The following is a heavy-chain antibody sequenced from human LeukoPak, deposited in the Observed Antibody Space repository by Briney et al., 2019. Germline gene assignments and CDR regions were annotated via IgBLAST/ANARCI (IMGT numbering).Heavy chain of an antibody. Sequence: PGGSLRLSCVASGFTFSSDWMHWVRQAPGKGPVWVSRISSDGTNTIYADSVKGRFTISRDNAKNTLYLQMNSLGAEDAAVYYCAGGGSGTFDYWGQGTLVTVSS. D-gene: IGHD1-1*01. CDR2: ISSDGTNT. J-gene: IGHJ4*02. CDR3: AGGGSGTFDY. CDR1: GFTFSSDW. V-gene: IGHV3-74*01.